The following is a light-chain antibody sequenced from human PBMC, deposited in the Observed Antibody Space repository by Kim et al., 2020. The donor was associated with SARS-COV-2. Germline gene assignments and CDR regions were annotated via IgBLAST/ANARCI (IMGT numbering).Light chain of an antibody. CDR3: QQRSNWPLT. J-gene: IGKJ4*01. CDR1: QSVSSY. CDR2: DAF. Sequence: VAPGERATPSCRASQSVSSYLAWYQQKPGQAPRLLIYDAFNRATGIPARFSGSGSGTDFTLTISSLEPEDFAVYYCQQRSNWPLTFGGGTKVDIK. V-gene: IGKV3-11*01.